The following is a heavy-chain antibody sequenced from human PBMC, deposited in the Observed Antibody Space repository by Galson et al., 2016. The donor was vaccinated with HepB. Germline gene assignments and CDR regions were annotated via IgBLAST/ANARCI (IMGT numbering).Heavy chain of an antibody. J-gene: IGHJ4*02. D-gene: IGHD5-24*01. CDR3: ARGESREGYPWEFTD. CDR1: GFTFTKYS. V-gene: IGHV3-21*01. Sequence: SLRLSCAVSGFTFTKYSMNWVRQAPGKGLEWVSSISTGGSYFYYADSVKGRFTISRDNAKKSLYLQMNSLRAEDTAVYYCARGESREGYPWEFTDWGQGTLVTVSS. CDR2: ISTGGSYF.